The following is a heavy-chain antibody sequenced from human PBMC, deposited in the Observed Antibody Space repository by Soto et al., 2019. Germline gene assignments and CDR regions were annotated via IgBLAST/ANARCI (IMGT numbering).Heavy chain of an antibody. D-gene: IGHD6-19*01. CDR3: ARDEAGLDY. Sequence: SETLSLTCTVSGGSISSYYWSWIRQPPGKGLEWIGYIYYSGSTNYNPSLKSRVTISVDTSKNQFSLKLSSVTAADTAVYYCARDEAGLDYWGQGTLVTVSS. V-gene: IGHV4-59*01. CDR1: GGSISSYY. J-gene: IGHJ4*02. CDR2: IYYSGST.